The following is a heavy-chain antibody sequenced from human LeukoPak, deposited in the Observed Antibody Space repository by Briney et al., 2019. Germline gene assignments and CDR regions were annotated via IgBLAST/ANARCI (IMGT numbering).Heavy chain of an antibody. Sequence: ASVKVSCKASGYTFTSYAMHWVRQAPGQRLEWMGWINAGNGNTKYSQKFQGRVTITRDTSASTAYMELSSPRSEDTAVYYCARKGSGSYGYYFDYWGQGTLVTVSS. V-gene: IGHV1-3*01. J-gene: IGHJ4*02. CDR2: INAGNGNT. D-gene: IGHD3-10*01. CDR1: GYTFTSYA. CDR3: ARKGSGSYGYYFDY.